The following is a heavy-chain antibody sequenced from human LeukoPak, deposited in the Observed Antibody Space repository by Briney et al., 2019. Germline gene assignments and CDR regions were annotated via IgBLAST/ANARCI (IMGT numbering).Heavy chain of an antibody. CDR2: IVGSGDNT. V-gene: IGHV3-23*01. J-gene: IGHJ4*02. D-gene: IGHD1-26*01. Sequence: PGGSLRLSCAASGFTFSNYWMHWVRQAPGKGLEWVSAIVGSGDNTYYADSVKGRFTISRDNSKSTLYVQMTSLRGEDTAVYYCAKAYLVRVGTSVGYYFDSWDQGTLVTVSS. CDR3: AKAYLVRVGTSVGYYFDS. CDR1: GFTFSNYW.